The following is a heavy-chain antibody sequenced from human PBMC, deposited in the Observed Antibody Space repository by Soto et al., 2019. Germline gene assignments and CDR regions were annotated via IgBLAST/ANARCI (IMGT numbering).Heavy chain of an antibody. CDR1: GFTFSTYA. Sequence: QVQLVESGGDVVQPGRSLRLSCTASGFTFSTYAMHWVRQAPGKGLEWVTVISYDGTNEYYADSVKDRFTVSRDNSKNTLYLQMNSLRLEDTAVYYCARDRRYHGSATCPDYWGQGTLVTVSS. V-gene: IGHV3-30-3*01. D-gene: IGHD3-10*01. CDR2: ISYDGTNE. J-gene: IGHJ4*02. CDR3: ARDRRYHGSATCPDY.